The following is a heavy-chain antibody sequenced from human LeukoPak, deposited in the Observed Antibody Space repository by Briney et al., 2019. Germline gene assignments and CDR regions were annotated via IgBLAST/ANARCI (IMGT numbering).Heavy chain of an antibody. V-gene: IGHV4-59*01. CDR2: IYYSGST. CDR3: ARGGIQLWSNNWVDP. D-gene: IGHD5-18*01. J-gene: IGHJ5*02. CDR1: GGSISSYY. Sequence: SETLSLTCTVSGGSISSYYWSWLRQPPGKGLEWIGYIYYSGSTNYNPSLKSRVTISVDTSKNQFSLKLSSVTAADTAVYYCARGGIQLWSNNWVDPWGQGTLVTVSS.